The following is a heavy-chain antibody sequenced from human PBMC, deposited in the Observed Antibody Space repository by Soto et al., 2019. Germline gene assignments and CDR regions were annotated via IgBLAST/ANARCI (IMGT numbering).Heavy chain of an antibody. V-gene: IGHV3-15*07. Sequence: GGPLRLSCAASGFIFSNAWMNWVRQAPGKELEWVGRIKSKTDGGTRDYAAPVKGRFSISRDDSKNTLYLQMNSLKTEDTAVYYCCTDAGEPYYFDSSGYIFDSWGQGTLVTVSS. CDR3: CTDAGEPYYFDSSGYIFDS. CDR2: IKSKTDGGTR. J-gene: IGHJ4*02. CDR1: GFIFSNAW. D-gene: IGHD3-22*01.